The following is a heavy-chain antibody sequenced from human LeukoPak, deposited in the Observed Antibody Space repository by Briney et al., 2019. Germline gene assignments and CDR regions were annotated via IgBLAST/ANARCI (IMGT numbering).Heavy chain of an antibody. CDR2: IRYDGSNK. CDR3: ARDQYYYGSGRPFFPPPGY. D-gene: IGHD3-10*01. J-gene: IGHJ4*02. Sequence: GGSLRLSCAASGFTFSSYGMHWVRQAPGKGLEWVAFIRYDGSNKYYADSVKGRFTISRDNSKSTLYLQMNRLRPEDTAVYYCARDQYYYGSGRPFFPPPGYWGQGTLVTVSS. V-gene: IGHV3-30*02. CDR1: GFTFSSYG.